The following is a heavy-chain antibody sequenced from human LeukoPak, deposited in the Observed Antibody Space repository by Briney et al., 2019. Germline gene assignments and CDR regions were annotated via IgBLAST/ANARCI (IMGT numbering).Heavy chain of an antibody. J-gene: IGHJ4*02. V-gene: IGHV5-51*01. CDR1: GYSFTSYW. CDR2: IYPGDSDT. Sequence: GESLKISCKGSGYSFTSYWIAWVRQKPGKGLECMGVIYPGDSDTRYSPSFQGQVTISADKSISTAYLQWSSLKASDTAMYYCARLTPPRTSPFDYWGQGTLVTVSS. CDR3: ARLTPPRTSPFDY.